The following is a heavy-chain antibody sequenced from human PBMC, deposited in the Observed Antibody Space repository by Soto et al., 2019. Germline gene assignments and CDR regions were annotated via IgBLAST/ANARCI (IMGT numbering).Heavy chain of an antibody. CDR2: IIPIFGTA. J-gene: IGHJ6*02. D-gene: IGHD3-22*01. V-gene: IGHV1-69*13. Sequence: SVKVSCKASGGTFSSYAISWVRQAPGQGLEWMGGIIPIFGTANYAQKFQGRVTITADESTSTAYMELSSLRSEDTAVYYCARSYYYDSSGWGGYYYYGMDVWGQGTTVTVSS. CDR1: GGTFSSYA. CDR3: ARSYYYDSSGWGGYYYYGMDV.